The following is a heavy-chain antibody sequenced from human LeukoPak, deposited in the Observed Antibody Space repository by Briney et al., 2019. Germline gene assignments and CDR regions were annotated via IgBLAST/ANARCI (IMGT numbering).Heavy chain of an antibody. CDR2: IDHRGDT. D-gene: IGHD1-7*01. J-gene: IGHJ4*03. V-gene: IGHV4-34*01. Sequence: SETLSLTCAVYGESFNRYYWSWIRQSPGKGLEWIAEIDHRGDTNYNPSVKGRVIISIDTSKNQFSLKVKSVTATDTAVYYCARGPTVSGTGYFDYWGQGTLVTVSS. CDR3: ARGPTVSGTGYFDY. CDR1: GESFNRYY.